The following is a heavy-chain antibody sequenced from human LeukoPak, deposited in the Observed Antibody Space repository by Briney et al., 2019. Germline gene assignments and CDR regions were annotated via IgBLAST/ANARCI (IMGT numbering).Heavy chain of an antibody. D-gene: IGHD6-19*01. CDR1: GFTFSSYA. Sequence: GGSLRLSCAASGFTFSSYAMSWVRQAPGKGLEWVSAISGSGGSTYYADSVKGRFTISRDNSKNTLYLQMNSLRAEDTAVYYCAKGRRGAVAGTLYFDYWGQGTLVTVSS. CDR3: AKGRRGAVAGTLYFDY. J-gene: IGHJ4*02. CDR2: ISGSGGST. V-gene: IGHV3-23*01.